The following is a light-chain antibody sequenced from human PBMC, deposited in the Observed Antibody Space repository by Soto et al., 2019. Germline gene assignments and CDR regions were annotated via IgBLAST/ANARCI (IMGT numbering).Light chain of an antibody. CDR2: GAS. Sequence: EIVVTRSPGTLSLSPMERAALACRASQSDTNAYLTWYQQKPGQAPRLLIYGASTRATGIPDRFSGSGSGTDFTLTISRVEPQDFAVYYCQQYGSSPRTFGQGTKVDNK. CDR1: QSDTNAY. CDR3: QQYGSSPRT. J-gene: IGKJ1*01. V-gene: IGKV3-20*01.